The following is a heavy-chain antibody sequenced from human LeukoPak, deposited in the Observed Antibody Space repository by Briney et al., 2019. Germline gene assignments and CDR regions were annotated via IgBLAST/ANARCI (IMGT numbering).Heavy chain of an antibody. V-gene: IGHV1-2*02. CDR2: INPNSGGT. CDR3: ARAKTTVTTGEWFDP. J-gene: IGHJ5*02. D-gene: IGHD4-17*01. Sequence: ASVKVSCKASGYTFTGYYMHWVRQAPGQGLEWMGWINPNSGGTNYAQKFQGRVTMTRDTSISTAYMELSRLRSDDTAVYYCARAKTTVTTGEWFDPWGQGTLVTVSS. CDR1: GYTFTGYY.